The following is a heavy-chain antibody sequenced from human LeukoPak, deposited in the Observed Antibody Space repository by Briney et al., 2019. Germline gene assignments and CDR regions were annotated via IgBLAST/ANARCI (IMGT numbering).Heavy chain of an antibody. D-gene: IGHD6-6*01. CDR3: ARWATSFDL. CDR1: GFNLGYYW. Sequence: GGSLRLSCAAPGFNLGYYWMSRVRQAPGRGLEWVANIQQEGKEKYYVDSVKGRFTISRDNAKNSLDLQMNSLRAEDTAVYFCARWATSFDLWGRGTLVTVPS. J-gene: IGHJ4*02. CDR2: IQQEGKEK. V-gene: IGHV3-7*01.